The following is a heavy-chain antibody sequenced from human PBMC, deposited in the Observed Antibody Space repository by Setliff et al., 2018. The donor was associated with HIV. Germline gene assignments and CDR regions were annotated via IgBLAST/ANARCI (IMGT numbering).Heavy chain of an antibody. CDR1: GYIFSNYY. V-gene: IGHV1-46*01. CDR2: IDSDNGYT. Sequence: VASVKVSCKTSGYIFSNYYIHWVRQAPGQGLEWMAIIDSDNGYTTYAQRFQGRVTMTRDTSTATLYMDLSSLTSDDTAIYYCARESRGSGWFDPWGQGTLVTVSS. D-gene: IGHD3-16*01. CDR3: ARESRGSGWFDP. J-gene: IGHJ5*02.